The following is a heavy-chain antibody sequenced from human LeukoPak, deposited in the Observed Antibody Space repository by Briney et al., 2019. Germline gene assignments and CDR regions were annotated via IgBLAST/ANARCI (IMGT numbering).Heavy chain of an antibody. D-gene: IGHD2-15*01. CDR1: GYAFTSYD. CDR3: ARGVVVAVGEYWFDP. V-gene: IGHV1-8*01. CDR2: INPNSGNT. J-gene: IGHJ5*02. Sequence: GASVKVSCKASGYAFTSYDINWVRQATGQGLEWMGWINPNSGNTGYAQKFQGRVTMTRNTSISTAYMELSSLRSEDTAVYYCARGVVVAVGEYWFDPWGQGTLVTVSS.